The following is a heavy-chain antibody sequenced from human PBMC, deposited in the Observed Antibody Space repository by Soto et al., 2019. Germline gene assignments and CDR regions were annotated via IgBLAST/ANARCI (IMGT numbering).Heavy chain of an antibody. J-gene: IGHJ4*02. V-gene: IGHV3-30*18. D-gene: IGHD3-10*01. CDR3: AKDANMVRGVIIFDY. CDR1: GFTFSSYG. CDR2: ISYDGSNK. Sequence: GGSLRLSCAASGFTFSSYGMHWVRQAPGKGLEWVAVISYDGSNKYYADSVKGRFTISRDNSKNTLYLRMNSLRAEDTAVYYCAKDANMVRGVIIFDYWGQGTLVTVSS.